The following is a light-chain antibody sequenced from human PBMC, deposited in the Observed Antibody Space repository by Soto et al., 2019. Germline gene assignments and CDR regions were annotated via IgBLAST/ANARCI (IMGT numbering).Light chain of an antibody. CDR3: SSHTSSSTQV. CDR2: DVS. CDR1: SSDIGGYNY. Sequence: QSALTQPASVSGSPGQSITISCTGTSSDIGGYNYVSWYQQSPGKVPKLMIFDVSNRPSGIPARFSGSKSGYTASLTISGLQAEDEGVYYCSSHTSSSTQVFGGGTKVTV. V-gene: IGLV2-14*01. J-gene: IGLJ2*01.